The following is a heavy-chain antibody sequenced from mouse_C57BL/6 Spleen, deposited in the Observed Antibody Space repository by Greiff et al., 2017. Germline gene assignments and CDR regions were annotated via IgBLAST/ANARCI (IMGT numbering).Heavy chain of an antibody. J-gene: IGHJ2*01. D-gene: IGHD1-1*01. Sequence: EVQVVESGGDLVKPGGSLKLSCAASGFTFSSYGMSWVRQTPDKRLEWVATISSGGSYTYYPDSVKGRFTISRDNAKNTLYLQMSSLKSEDTAMYYCASGGGSSLFDYWGQGTTLTVSS. CDR1: GFTFSSYG. V-gene: IGHV5-6*01. CDR3: ASGGGSSLFDY. CDR2: ISSGGSYT.